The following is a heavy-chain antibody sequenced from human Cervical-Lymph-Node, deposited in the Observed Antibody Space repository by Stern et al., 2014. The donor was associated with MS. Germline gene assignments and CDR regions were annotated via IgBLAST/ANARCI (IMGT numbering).Heavy chain of an antibody. CDR1: GGTFSSYA. J-gene: IGHJ3*02. V-gene: IGHV1-69*01. Sequence: QVQLVQSGAEVKKPGSSVKVSCKASGGTFSSYAISWVRQAPGQGLEWMGGIITSFCTANHVQRFQGRVTFTADDSTSTVYMELSSLRSEYTSVYYCAREDGSEPVIWGQGTMVTVSS. D-gene: IGHD3-10*01. CDR3: AREDGSEPVI. CDR2: IITSFCTA.